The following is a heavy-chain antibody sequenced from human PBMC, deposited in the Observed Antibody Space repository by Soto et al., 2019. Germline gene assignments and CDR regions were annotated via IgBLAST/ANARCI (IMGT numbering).Heavy chain of an antibody. Sequence: EAQLVESGGGLVQPGGSLRLSCAAFEFTLSNYEMDWVRQAPGKGLEWVSHIGRRGSPIYYADSVKGRFTISRDNAKNSVLLQMNRLRPEDTAVYYCARVYDDYLIDAFDIWGQGTMVSVSS. D-gene: IGHD4-17*01. V-gene: IGHV3-48*03. CDR3: ARVYDDYLIDAFDI. CDR1: EFTLSNYE. CDR2: IGRRGSPI. J-gene: IGHJ3*02.